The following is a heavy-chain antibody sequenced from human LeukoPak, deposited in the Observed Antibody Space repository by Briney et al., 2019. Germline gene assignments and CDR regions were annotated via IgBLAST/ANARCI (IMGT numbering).Heavy chain of an antibody. V-gene: IGHV4-59*08. D-gene: IGHD5-18*01. J-gene: IGHJ4*02. CDR1: GGSISSYY. CDR2: IYYSGST. Sequence: SETLSLTCTVSGGSISSYYWSWIRQPPGKGLEWIGYIYYSGSTDSNPSLKSRVTISVDTSKNQISLTLGSVSATDTAVYYCVSPRGFSYGYFDYWGQGTLVTVSS. CDR3: VSPRGFSYGYFDY.